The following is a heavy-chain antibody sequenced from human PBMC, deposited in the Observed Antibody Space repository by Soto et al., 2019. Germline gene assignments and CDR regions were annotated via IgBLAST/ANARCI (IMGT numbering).Heavy chain of an antibody. V-gene: IGHV3-15*07. CDR1: GFTFSNAW. CDR2: IKSKTDGGTT. CDR3: TTDPEGPAAMASQFNNYGISYYYGMDV. J-gene: IGHJ6*02. D-gene: IGHD2-2*01. Sequence: GGSLRLSCAASGFTFSNAWMNWVRQAPGKGLEWVGRIKSKTDGGTTDYAAPVKGRFTISRDDSKNTLYLQMNSLKTEDTAVYYCTTDPEGPAAMASQFNNYGISYYYGMDVWGQGTTVTVSS.